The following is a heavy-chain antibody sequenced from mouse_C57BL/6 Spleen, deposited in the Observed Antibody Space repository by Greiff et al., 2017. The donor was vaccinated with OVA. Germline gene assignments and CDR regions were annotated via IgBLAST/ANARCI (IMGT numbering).Heavy chain of an antibody. V-gene: IGHV1-12*01. CDR1: GYTFTSYN. CDR3: AREGTTGAYAMDC. J-gene: IGHJ4*01. Sequence: LQQSGAELVRPGASVKMSCKASGYTFTSYNMHWVKQTPSQGLEWIGAIYPGNGDTSYNQKFKGKATLTVDKSSSTAYMQLSSLTSEDSAVYFCAREGTTGAYAMDCWGQGTSVTVSS. D-gene: IGHD1-1*01. CDR2: IYPGNGDT.